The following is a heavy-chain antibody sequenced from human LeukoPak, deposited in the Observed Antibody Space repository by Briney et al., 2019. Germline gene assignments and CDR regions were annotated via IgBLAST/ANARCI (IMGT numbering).Heavy chain of an antibody. V-gene: IGHV4-39*01. J-gene: IGHJ4*02. CDR1: GGSISSSSYY. D-gene: IGHD6-19*01. CDR3: ARLGGRGLRGYSSGWYGAIFDY. Sequence: KSSETLSLTCTVSGGSISSSSYYWGWIRQPPGKGLEWIGSIYYSGSTYYNPSLKSRVTISVDTSKNQFSLKLSSVTAADTAVYYCARLGGRGLRGYSSGWYGAIFDYWGQGTLVTVSS. CDR2: IYYSGST.